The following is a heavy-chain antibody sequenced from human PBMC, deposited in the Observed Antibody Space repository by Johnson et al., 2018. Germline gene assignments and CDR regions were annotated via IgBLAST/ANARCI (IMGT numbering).Heavy chain of an antibody. CDR1: GFTLSDHY. CDR2: SRSKGSGYTT. Sequence: VQLVESGGGLVQPGGSLRLSCEASGFTLSDHYMDWVRQTPGKGLEWVGRSRSKGSGYTTEYAASVKGRFTFSRDESRNSLFLQMNSVRTDDTAVYYCGKVGGYIGGTEAFEMWGQGTMVTVSS. J-gene: IGHJ3*02. D-gene: IGHD4-23*01. V-gene: IGHV3-72*01. CDR3: GKVGGYIGGTEAFEM.